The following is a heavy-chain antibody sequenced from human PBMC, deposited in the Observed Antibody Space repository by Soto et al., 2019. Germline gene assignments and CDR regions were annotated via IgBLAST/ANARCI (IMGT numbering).Heavy chain of an antibody. J-gene: IGHJ6*03. V-gene: IGHV4-39*01. CDR2: IYYSGST. CDR1: GGSISSSSYY. D-gene: IGHD6-6*01. Sequence: SETLSLTCTVSGGSISSSSYYWGWIRQPPGKGLEWIGSIYYSGSTYYNPSLKSRVTISVDTSKNQFSLKLSSVTAADTAVYYCAEEKGTTSIAAHSGYYYYYYMDVWGKGTTVTVSS. CDR3: AEEKGTTSIAAHSGYYYYYYMDV.